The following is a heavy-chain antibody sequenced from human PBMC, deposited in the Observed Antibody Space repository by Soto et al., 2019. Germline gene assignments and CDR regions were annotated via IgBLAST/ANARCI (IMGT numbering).Heavy chain of an antibody. V-gene: IGHV1-18*01. J-gene: IGHJ6*03. D-gene: IGHD2-2*01. Sequence: ASVKVSCKASGYTFTSYDINWVRQATGQGLEWMGWINAYNGNTDYAQKLQGRVTMTTDTSTSTAYMELRSLRSDDTAVYYCARDIVVVPAAPGYYYMDVWGKGTTVTVSS. CDR2: INAYNGNT. CDR3: ARDIVVVPAAPGYYYMDV. CDR1: GYTFTSYD.